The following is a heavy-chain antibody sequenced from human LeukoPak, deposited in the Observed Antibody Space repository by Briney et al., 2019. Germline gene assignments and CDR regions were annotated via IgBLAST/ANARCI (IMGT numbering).Heavy chain of an antibody. V-gene: IGHV4-31*03. CDR1: GGSISSGGYY. J-gene: IGHJ5*02. D-gene: IGHD4-17*01. CDR3: TRGGAVTTSSWFDP. CDR2: TYYRWGT. Sequence: SETLSLTRTVSGGSISSGGYYWSWIRQHPGQGLEWIGHTYYRWGTYYNPSLKIRGTISVDTSKIQYSLKLSSVTAADTAVYYCTRGGAVTTSSWFDPWGQGTLVTVSS.